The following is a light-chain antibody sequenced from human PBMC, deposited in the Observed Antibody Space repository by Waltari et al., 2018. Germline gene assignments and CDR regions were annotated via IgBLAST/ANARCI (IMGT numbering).Light chain of an antibody. Sequence: QSALTQPASVSGSPGQSITIPCTGTSSDVGSYNLVSWYQQHPGKAPKLMIYEVSKRPSGVSNRFSGSKSGNTASLTISGLQAEDEAYYYCCSYAGSSTFGVFGGGTKLTVL. CDR1: SSDVGSYNL. CDR3: CSYAGSSTFGV. J-gene: IGLJ3*02. CDR2: EVS. V-gene: IGLV2-23*02.